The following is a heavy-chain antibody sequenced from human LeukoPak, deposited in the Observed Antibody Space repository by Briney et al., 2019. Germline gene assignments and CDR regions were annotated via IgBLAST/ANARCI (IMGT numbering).Heavy chain of an antibody. CDR3: ARAPQDHYYYMGV. CDR1: GAFISSGSYY. CDR2: IYTSGST. J-gene: IGHJ6*03. V-gene: IGHV4-61*02. Sequence: PSETLSLTCTVSGAFISSGSYYWSWIRQPAGKGLEWIGRIYTSGSTTYNPSLKTRVTISVVTSTNQFSLKLSSVTAADTAIYYCARAPQDHYYYMGVWGKGTTVTVSS.